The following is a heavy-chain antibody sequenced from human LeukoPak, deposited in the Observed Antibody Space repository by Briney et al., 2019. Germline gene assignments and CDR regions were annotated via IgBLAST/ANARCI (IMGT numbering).Heavy chain of an antibody. CDR2: INHSGST. CDR3: ARARRGWYSDY. CDR1: GGSFSGYY. D-gene: IGHD6-19*01. J-gene: IGHJ4*02. V-gene: IGHV4-34*01. Sequence: PSETLSLTCAVYGGSFSGYYWSWLRQPPGKGLEWLGEINHSGSTNYNPSLKSRVTISVDTSKNQFSLKLSSVTAADTAVYYCARARRGWYSDYWGQGTLVTVSS.